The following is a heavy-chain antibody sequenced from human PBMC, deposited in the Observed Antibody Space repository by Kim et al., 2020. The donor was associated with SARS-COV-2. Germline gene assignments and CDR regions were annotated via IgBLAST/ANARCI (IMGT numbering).Heavy chain of an antibody. J-gene: IGHJ3*02. V-gene: IGHV3-73*01. CDR1: GFIFSGSA. CDR2: IRSKANSYAT. CDR3: TRGPGTTLAFWDGFD. D-gene: IGHD1-1*01. Sequence: GGSLRLSCAASGFIFSGSAMHWVRQASGKGLEWVGRIRSKANSYATAYAASVKGRFTISRDDSKTTTYLQMNNLKTEDTAVYDCTRGPGTTLAFWDGFD.